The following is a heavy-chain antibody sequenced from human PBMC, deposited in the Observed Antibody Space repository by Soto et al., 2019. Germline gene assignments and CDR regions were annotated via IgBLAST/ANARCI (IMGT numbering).Heavy chain of an antibody. CDR3: ARGEQYSGRIFDY. J-gene: IGHJ4*01. D-gene: IGHD1-26*01. V-gene: IGHV6-1*01. CDR1: GDSVSSNSAG. Sequence: PSQTLSLTCAMTGDSVSSNSAGWGWVRQSPSRGLEWLGRTYYRSKWYYEYPVCVGGRFTVNPDRSKNHYSLTMNSVTPEDTAVYFCARGEQYSGRIFDYWGQGTLVTVSS. CDR2: TYYRSKWYY.